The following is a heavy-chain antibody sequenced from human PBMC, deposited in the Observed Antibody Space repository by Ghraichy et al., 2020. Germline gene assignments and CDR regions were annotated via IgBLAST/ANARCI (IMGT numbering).Heavy chain of an antibody. CDR3: AKLSASNGWYNPN. Sequence: GGSLRLSCTASGFTFSNYPMTWVRQAPGKGLEWVSAIIPSGSSTYYADSVKGRFTISRDNSKNTLYLQMNSLRAEDTAVYFCAKLSASNGWYNPNWGQGTLVTVSS. D-gene: IGHD6-19*01. CDR1: GFTFSNYP. V-gene: IGHV3-23*01. J-gene: IGHJ4*02. CDR2: IIPSGSST.